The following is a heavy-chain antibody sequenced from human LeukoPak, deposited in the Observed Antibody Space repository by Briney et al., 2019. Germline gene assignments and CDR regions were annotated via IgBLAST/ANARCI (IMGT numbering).Heavy chain of an antibody. D-gene: IGHD3-22*01. Sequence: GGSLRLSCAASGFTFSSYAMSWVRQAPGKGLEWVSGISWNSGSTYYADSVKGRFTISRDNAKNSLYLQMNSLRAEDTALYYCAKDISYYDSSGCDYWGQGTLVTVSS. CDR1: GFTFSSYA. V-gene: IGHV3-9*01. CDR3: AKDISYYDSSGCDY. J-gene: IGHJ4*02. CDR2: ISWNSGST.